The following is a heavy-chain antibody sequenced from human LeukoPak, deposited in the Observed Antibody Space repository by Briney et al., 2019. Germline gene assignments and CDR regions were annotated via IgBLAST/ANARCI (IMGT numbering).Heavy chain of an antibody. Sequence: PGGSLRLSCAASGFTFSNYAMNWVRQPPGKGLEWVSDISGSGANTYYADSVKGRFTISRDNSKNTVYLQMNILRAEDSAVVYCAKYSSSGYPEGYVDYWGRGTLVTVSS. J-gene: IGHJ2*01. CDR2: ISGSGANT. D-gene: IGHD3-22*01. CDR1: GFTFSNYA. V-gene: IGHV3-23*01. CDR3: AKYSSSGYPEGYVDY.